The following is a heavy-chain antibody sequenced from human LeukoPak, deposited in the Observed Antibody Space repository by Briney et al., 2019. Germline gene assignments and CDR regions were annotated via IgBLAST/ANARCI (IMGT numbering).Heavy chain of an antibody. CDR2: ATNDGVTK. J-gene: IGHJ4*02. CDR1: GFTFSTYG. D-gene: IGHD3-22*01. Sequence: GRSLRLSCAASGFTFSTYGMHWVRQAPGRGLEWVAVATNDGVTKNYADSVKGRFTISRDNSKNTLYMQMNSLRVEDTAVYYCATGSGYFYGHWGQGTLVTVSS. V-gene: IGHV3-33*01. CDR3: ATGSGYFYGH.